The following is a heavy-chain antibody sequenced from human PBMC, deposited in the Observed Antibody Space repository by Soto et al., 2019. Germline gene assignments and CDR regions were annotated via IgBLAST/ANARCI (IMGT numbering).Heavy chain of an antibody. D-gene: IGHD3-10*01. CDR2: IWYDGSNK. CDR1: GFTFSNFA. J-gene: IGHJ4*02. V-gene: IGHV3-33*01. Sequence: GGSLRLSCAASGFTFSNFAMHWVRQAPGKGLEWVAVIWYDGSNKYYADSVEGRFTISRDNSKYTVYLQMNSLRAEDTAVYYCARDSGAFSGSGSSKFDYWGQGTLVTVSS. CDR3: ARDSGAFSGSGSSKFDY.